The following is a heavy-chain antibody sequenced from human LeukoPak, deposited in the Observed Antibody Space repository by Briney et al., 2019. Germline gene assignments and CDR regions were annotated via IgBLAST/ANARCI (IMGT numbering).Heavy chain of an antibody. CDR3: ARASYDFWSGYSTDY. Sequence: SVKVSCKASGGTFSSYAISWVRQAPGQGLEWMGRIIPILGIANYAQKFQGRVTITADKSTSTAYMELSSLRSEGTAVYYCARASYDFWSGYSTDYWGQGTLVTVSS. CDR2: IIPILGIA. J-gene: IGHJ4*02. CDR1: GGTFSSYA. V-gene: IGHV1-69*04. D-gene: IGHD3-3*01.